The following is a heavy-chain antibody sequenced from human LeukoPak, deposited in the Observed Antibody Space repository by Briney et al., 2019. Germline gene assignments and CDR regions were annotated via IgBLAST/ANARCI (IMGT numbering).Heavy chain of an antibody. CDR1: GFTFSTYG. CDR2: IWNDGSIK. J-gene: IGHJ4*02. CDR3: ARDCPPYYDSSGYNGFDY. D-gene: IGHD3-22*01. Sequence: PRGSLRLSCAASGFTFSTYGMHWVRQAPGKGLEWVAVIWNDGSIKYYVDSVKGRFTISRDNSKNSLYLQMNSLRAEDTAVYYCARDCPPYYDSSGYNGFDYWGQGTLVTVSS. V-gene: IGHV3-33*01.